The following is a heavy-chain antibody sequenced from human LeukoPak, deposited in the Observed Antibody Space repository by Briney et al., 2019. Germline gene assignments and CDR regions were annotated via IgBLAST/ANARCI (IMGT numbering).Heavy chain of an antibody. CDR1: GYTFTSYG. V-gene: IGHV1-8*02. CDR2: MNPNSGNT. D-gene: IGHD6-13*01. Sequence: ASVKVSCKASGYTFTSYGISWVRQAPGQGLEWMGWMNPNSGNTGYAQKFQGRVTMTRNTSISTAYMELSSLRSEDTAVYYCASFRGIAAAGTWFDPWGQGTLVTVSS. CDR3: ASFRGIAAAGTWFDP. J-gene: IGHJ5*02.